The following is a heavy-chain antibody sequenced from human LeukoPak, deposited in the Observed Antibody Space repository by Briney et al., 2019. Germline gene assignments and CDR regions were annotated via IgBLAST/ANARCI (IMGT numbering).Heavy chain of an antibody. CDR2: INPNSGGT. CDR1: GHSFADYC. Sequence: GASVKVSCEASGHSFADYCMHWVRQAPGHGLEWMGWINPNSGGTNYAQKFQGRVTMTRNTSTSTVYMELSSLRSEDTAVYYCARGYGDYPYYFDYWGQGTLVTVSS. D-gene: IGHD4-17*01. J-gene: IGHJ4*02. CDR3: ARGYGDYPYYFDY. V-gene: IGHV1-2*02.